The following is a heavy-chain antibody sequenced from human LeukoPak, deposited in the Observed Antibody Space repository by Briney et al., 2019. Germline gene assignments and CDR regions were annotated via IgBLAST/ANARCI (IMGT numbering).Heavy chain of an antibody. CDR2: TYFGSKWYH. CDR3: ARGLGWPYFDS. CDR1: GDSVSRNNIA. V-gene: IGHV6-1*01. J-gene: IGHJ4*02. Sequence: SQTLSLTCAISGDSVSRNNIAWNWLRQSPSRGLEWLGRTYFGSKWYHEYAISVKGRITINPDTSQNQFSLQLNSVIPEDTAIYYCARGLGWPYFDSWGQGTLVTVSS. D-gene: IGHD5-24*01.